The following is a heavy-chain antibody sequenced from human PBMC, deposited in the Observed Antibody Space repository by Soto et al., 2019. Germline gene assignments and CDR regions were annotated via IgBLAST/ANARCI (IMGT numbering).Heavy chain of an antibody. J-gene: IGHJ6*02. CDR1: GGTFSSYA. D-gene: IGHD6-13*01. CDR2: IIPIFGIA. V-gene: IGHV1-69*01. Sequence: QVQLVQSGAEVKKPGSSVKVSCKASGGTFSSYAISWVRQAPGQGLEWMGGIIPIFGIANYAQKFQGRVTITADEATSTADMELSSLRSEDTAVYYCARDRGSRSWFWPGAYYYYYGMDVWGQGTTVTVSS. CDR3: ARDRGSRSWFWPGAYYYYYGMDV.